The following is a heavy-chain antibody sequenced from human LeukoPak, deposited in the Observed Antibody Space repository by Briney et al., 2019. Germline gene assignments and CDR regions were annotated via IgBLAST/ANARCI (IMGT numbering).Heavy chain of an antibody. V-gene: IGHV4-59*08. D-gene: IGHD3-10*01. CDR3: VRHRPGASFDY. CDR2: IYSSGST. CDR1: GGSISSYY. Sequence: SETLSLTCTVSGGSISSYYWSWIRQPPGKGLEWIGYIYSSGSTDYNPSLKSRVTISVDTSKNQFSLKLSSVTAADTAVYYCVRHRPGASFDYWGQGTLVTVSS. J-gene: IGHJ4*02.